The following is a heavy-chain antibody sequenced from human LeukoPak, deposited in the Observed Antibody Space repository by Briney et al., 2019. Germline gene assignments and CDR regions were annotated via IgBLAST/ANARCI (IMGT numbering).Heavy chain of an antibody. D-gene: IGHD5-18*01. Sequence: GGSLRLSCAASGFTFSSYWMHWVRQAPGKGLVWVSRIKSDGSSTSYADSVKGRFTISRDNAKNSLYLQMNSLRVEDTAVYYCARGWGYAKVDYWGQGTLVTVSS. CDR2: IKSDGSST. CDR3: ARGWGYAKVDY. V-gene: IGHV3-74*01. J-gene: IGHJ4*02. CDR1: GFTFSSYW.